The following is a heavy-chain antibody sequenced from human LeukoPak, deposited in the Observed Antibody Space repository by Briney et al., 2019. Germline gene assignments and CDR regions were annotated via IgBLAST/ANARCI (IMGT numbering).Heavy chain of an antibody. J-gene: IGHJ4*02. V-gene: IGHV3-30*18. CDR2: ISYDGSNK. CDR1: GFTFSSYG. Sequence: PGGSLRLSCAASGFTFSSYGMHWVRQAPGEGLGWVAVISYDGSNKYYADSVKGRFTISRDNSKNTLYLQMNSLRAEDTAVYYCAKDGLAAALDYWGQGTLVTVSS. CDR3: AKDGLAAALDY. D-gene: IGHD6-13*01.